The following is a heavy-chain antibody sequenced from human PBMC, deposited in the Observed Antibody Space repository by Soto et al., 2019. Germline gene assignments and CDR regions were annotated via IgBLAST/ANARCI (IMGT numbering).Heavy chain of an antibody. V-gene: IGHV3-30*18. J-gene: IGHJ4*02. CDR3: AKDRSSNYGIGYFDY. D-gene: IGHD4-4*01. Sequence: GGSLRLSCAASVLTFSSYGMHWVRQAPGKGLEWVALIPYDGSNQNYADSVKGRFTISRDNSKNTLYLQMNSLRAEDTAVYYCAKDRSSNYGIGYFDYWGQGTLVTVSS. CDR1: VLTFSSYG. CDR2: IPYDGSNQ.